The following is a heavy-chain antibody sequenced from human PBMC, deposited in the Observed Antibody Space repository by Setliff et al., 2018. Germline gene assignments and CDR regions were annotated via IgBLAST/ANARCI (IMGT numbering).Heavy chain of an antibody. J-gene: IGHJ4*02. CDR1: GYTFTGYY. CDR2: INPSGGST. V-gene: IGHV1-46*01. Sequence: GASVKVSCKASGYTFTGYYIHWVRQAPGQGPEWMGIINPSGGSTRYAQKLQGRVTMTSDASTSTVYMELSSLRSEDTAVYFCARARSGSSGSSDSWGQGTLVTVSS. D-gene: IGHD3-22*01. CDR3: ARARSGSSGSSDS.